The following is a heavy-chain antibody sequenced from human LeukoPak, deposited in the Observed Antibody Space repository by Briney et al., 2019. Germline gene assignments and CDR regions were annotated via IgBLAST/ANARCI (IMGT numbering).Heavy chain of an antibody. V-gene: IGHV3-30*18. CDR2: ISYDGSNK. CDR3: AKDRASGGRTHYGMDV. D-gene: IGHD2-15*01. J-gene: IGHJ6*02. CDR1: GFTFSSYG. Sequence: GRSLRLSCAASGFTFSSYGMHWVRQAPGKGLEWVAVISYDGSNKYYADSVKGRFTISRDNSKNTLYLQMNGLRAEDTAVYYCAKDRASGGRTHYGMDVWGQGTTVTVSS.